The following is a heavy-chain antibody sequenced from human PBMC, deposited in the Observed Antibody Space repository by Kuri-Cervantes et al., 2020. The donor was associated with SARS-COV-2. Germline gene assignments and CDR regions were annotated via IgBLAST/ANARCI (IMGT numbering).Heavy chain of an antibody. J-gene: IGHJ6*03. V-gene: IGHV3-30*18. D-gene: IGHD7-27*01. CDR3: AKEITGDYYYMDV. Sequence: GGSLRLSCAACGFTFSSYDMHWVRQAPGKGLEWVAVISYDGSNKYYADSVKGRFTISRDNSKNTLYLQMNSLRAEDTAVYYCAKEITGDYYYMDVWGKGTTVTVSS. CDR2: ISYDGSNK. CDR1: GFTFSSYD.